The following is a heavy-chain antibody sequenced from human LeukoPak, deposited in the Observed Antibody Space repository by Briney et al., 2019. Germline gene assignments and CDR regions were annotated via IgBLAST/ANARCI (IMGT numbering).Heavy chain of an antibody. D-gene: IGHD6-13*01. CDR3: ARTAAAGTGGFDY. CDR1: GASISSYY. Sequence: SETLSLTCTVSGASISSYYWSWVRQPPGKGLEWIGYIYYSGSTNYNPSLKSRVTISVDTSKNQFSLKLSSVTAADTAVYYCARTAAAGTGGFDYWGQGTLVTVSS. V-gene: IGHV4-59*01. J-gene: IGHJ4*02. CDR2: IYYSGST.